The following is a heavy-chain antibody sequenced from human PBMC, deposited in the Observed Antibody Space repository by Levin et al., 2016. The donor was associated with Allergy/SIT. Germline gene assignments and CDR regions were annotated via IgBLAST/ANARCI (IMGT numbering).Heavy chain of an antibody. CDR3: ARAPDYSSYRLVPSYFKYGMDV. CDR1: GGTFSSYA. Sequence: SVKVSCKASGGTFSSYAISWVRQAPGQGLEWMGGIIPIFGTANYAQKFQGRVTLTADESTSTVYMELSRLRSEDTAVYYCARAPDYSSYRLVPSYFKYGMDVWGQGTTVTVSS. J-gene: IGHJ6*02. CDR2: IIPIFGTA. D-gene: IGHD4-11*01. V-gene: IGHV1-69*13.